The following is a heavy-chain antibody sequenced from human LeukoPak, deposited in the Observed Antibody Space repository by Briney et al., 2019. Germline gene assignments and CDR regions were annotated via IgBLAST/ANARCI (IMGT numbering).Heavy chain of an antibody. CDR1: GFTFSSYA. D-gene: IGHD3-22*01. V-gene: IGHV3-64*01. CDR2: ISSNGGST. CDR3: ARDADYDSSGYYYDY. J-gene: IGHJ4*02. Sequence: PGGSLRLSCAASGFTFSSYAMHRVRQAPGKGLEYVSAISSNGGSTYYANSVKGRFTISRDNSKNTLYLQMGSLRAEDMAVYYCARDADYDSSGYYYDYWGQGTLVTVSS.